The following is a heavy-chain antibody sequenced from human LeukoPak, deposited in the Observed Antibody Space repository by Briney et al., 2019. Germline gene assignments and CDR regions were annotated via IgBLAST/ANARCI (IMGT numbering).Heavy chain of an antibody. CDR2: SSSGGNTI. Sequence: GGSLRLSCAASGFTLSSYEMNWVRQAPGKGLKWVSYSSSGGNTIYYADSVKGRFTMSRDNAKNSLYLQMNSLRAEDTAVYYCARDRGYYHGMDVWGQGATVTVSS. V-gene: IGHV3-48*03. CDR1: GFTLSSYE. J-gene: IGHJ6*02. CDR3: ARDRGYYHGMDV.